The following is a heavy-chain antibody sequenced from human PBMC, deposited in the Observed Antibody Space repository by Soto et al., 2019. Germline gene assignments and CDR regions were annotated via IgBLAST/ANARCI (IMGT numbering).Heavy chain of an antibody. CDR2: INPNSGGT. Sequence: ASVTVTRTASVYTFTDCYRHCVQPAPGQGLEWMGWINPNSGGTNYAQKFQGRVTMTRDTSISSAYMELSSLRSEDTAVYYCARDGLNVVDIVATDASYTSFEPWGQGTLVTVSS. V-gene: IGHV1-2*02. J-gene: IGHJ5*02. D-gene: IGHD5-12*01. CDR1: VYTFTDCY. CDR3: ARDGLNVVDIVATDASYTSFEP.